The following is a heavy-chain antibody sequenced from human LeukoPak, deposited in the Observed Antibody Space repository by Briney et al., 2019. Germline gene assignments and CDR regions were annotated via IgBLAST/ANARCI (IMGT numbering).Heavy chain of an antibody. J-gene: IGHJ5*02. D-gene: IGHD3-10*01. Sequence: PGGSLRLSCAASGFTFGSYSMNWVRQAPGKGLEWVSSISSSSSYIYYADSVKGRFTISRDNAKNSLYLQMNSLRAEDTAVYYCARDDVSGGDGVNWFDPWGQGTLVTVSS. CDR2: ISSSSSYI. CDR3: ARDDVSGGDGVNWFDP. V-gene: IGHV3-21*01. CDR1: GFTFGSYS.